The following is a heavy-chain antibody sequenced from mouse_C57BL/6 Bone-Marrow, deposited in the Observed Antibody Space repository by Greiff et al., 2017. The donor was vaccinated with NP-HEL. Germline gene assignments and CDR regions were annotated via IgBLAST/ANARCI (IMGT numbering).Heavy chain of an antibody. CDR2: IYPRSGNT. Sequence: QVQLQQSGAELARPGASVKLSCKASGYTFTSYGISWVKQRTGQGLEWIGEIYPRSGNTYYNEKFKGKATLTADKSSSTAYMELRSLTSEDSAVYFCARSDYVIYVENWYFDVWGTGTTVTVSS. CDR3: ARSDYVIYVENWYFDV. V-gene: IGHV1-81*01. CDR1: GYTFTSYG. J-gene: IGHJ1*03. D-gene: IGHD2-1*01.